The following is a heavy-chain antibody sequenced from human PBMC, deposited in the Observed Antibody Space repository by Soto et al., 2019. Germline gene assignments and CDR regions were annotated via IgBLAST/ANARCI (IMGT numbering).Heavy chain of an antibody. CDR2: ISAYNGNT. CDR1: VYTFTSYG. J-gene: IGHJ6*02. CDR3: SRDDVSQLRAATAVGLEYYSYGMDV. D-gene: IGHD2-2*01. V-gene: IGHV1-18*04. Sequence: QVQLVQSGAEVKKPGASVKVSCKASVYTFTSYGISWVRQAPGQGLEWMGWISAYNGNTNYAQKLQGRVTMTTDTSTSTAYMELRSLRSDDTAVYYCSRDDVSQLRAATAVGLEYYSYGMDVWGQGTTVTVSS.